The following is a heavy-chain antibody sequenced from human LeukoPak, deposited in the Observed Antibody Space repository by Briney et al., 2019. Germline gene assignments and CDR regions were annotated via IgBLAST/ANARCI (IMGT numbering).Heavy chain of an antibody. CDR1: GYTLTELS. CDR3: ATSNYYDSSGYFPFDY. J-gene: IGHJ4*02. Sequence: ASVKVSCKVSGYTLTELSMHWVQQAPGKGLEWMGGFDPEDGETIYAQKFQGRVTMTEDTSTDTAYMELSSLRSEDTAVYYCATSNYYDSSGYFPFDYWGQGTLVTVSS. D-gene: IGHD3-22*01. V-gene: IGHV1-24*01. CDR2: FDPEDGET.